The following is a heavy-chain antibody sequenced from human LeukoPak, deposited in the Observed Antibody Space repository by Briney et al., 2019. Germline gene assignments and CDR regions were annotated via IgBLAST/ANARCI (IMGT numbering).Heavy chain of an antibody. CDR2: IYSSGST. V-gene: IGHV4-59*01. J-gene: IGHJ4*02. Sequence: SETLSFTCTVSGGSISSYYWSWMRTPPGKGLEWIGNIYSSGSTNYNPSLKSRVTISVDTSKNQFSLKLSSVTAADTALYYCARVRRDYGDYLIDYWGQGTLVTVSS. D-gene: IGHD4-17*01. CDR3: ARVRRDYGDYLIDY. CDR1: GGSISSYY.